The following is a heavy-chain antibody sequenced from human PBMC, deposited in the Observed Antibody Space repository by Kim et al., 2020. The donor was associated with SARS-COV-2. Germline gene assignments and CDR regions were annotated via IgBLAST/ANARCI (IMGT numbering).Heavy chain of an antibody. V-gene: IGHV3-21*01. CDR3: ARDKRVATIKGFFDY. CDR2: ISSSSSYI. D-gene: IGHD5-12*01. J-gene: IGHJ4*02. CDR1: GFTFSSYS. Sequence: GGSLRLSCAASGFTFSSYSMNWVRQAPGKGLEWVSSISSSSSYIYYADSVKGRFTISRDNAKNSLYLQMNSLRAEDTAVYYCARDKRVATIKGFFDYWGQGTLVTVSS.